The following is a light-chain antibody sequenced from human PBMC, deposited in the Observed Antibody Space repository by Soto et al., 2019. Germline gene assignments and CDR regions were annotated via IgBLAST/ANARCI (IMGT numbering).Light chain of an antibody. Sequence: QSVLTQPASVSGSPGQSITISCTGTSSDVGSYNLVSWYQQHPGKAPKLMIYEGSKRPSGVSNRFSGSKSGNTASLTISGLQAEDEADYCGCSYAGSSTLVVFGGGTKLTVL. CDR1: SSDVGSYNL. J-gene: IGLJ2*01. V-gene: IGLV2-23*01. CDR2: EGS. CDR3: CSYAGSSTLVV.